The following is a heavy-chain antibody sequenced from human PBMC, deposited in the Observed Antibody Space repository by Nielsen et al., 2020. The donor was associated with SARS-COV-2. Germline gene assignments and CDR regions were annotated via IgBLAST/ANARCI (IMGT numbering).Heavy chain of an antibody. CDR3: ARARRAEIDY. J-gene: IGHJ4*02. Sequence: SVKVSCKASGYTFTDYYIHWVRQAPGQGLEWMGRINPYSGGTNYAQKFQGTVTMTRDASISTVYMELTSDDTAVYYCARARRAEIDYWGQGTLVTVSS. CDR1: GYTFTDYY. V-gene: IGHV1-2*06. CDR2: INPYSGGT.